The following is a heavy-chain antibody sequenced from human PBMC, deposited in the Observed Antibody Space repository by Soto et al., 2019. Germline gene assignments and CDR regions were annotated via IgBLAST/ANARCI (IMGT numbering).Heavy chain of an antibody. Sequence: ASVKVSCKASGYTFTGYYMHWVRQAPGQGLEWMGWINPNSGGTNYAQKFQGRVTMTKNTLYLQMNSLRAEDTAVYYCARDPKWGVTDSDGYFDYWGQGTLVTVSS. CDR2: INPNSGGT. D-gene: IGHD3-10*01. J-gene: IGHJ4*02. CDR1: GYTFTGYY. CDR3: ARDPKWGVTDSDGYFDY. V-gene: IGHV1-2*02.